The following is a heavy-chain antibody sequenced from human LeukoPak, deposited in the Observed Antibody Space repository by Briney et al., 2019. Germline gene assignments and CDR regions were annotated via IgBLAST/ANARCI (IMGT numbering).Heavy chain of an antibody. Sequence: PSETLSLTCAVYGGSFSGYYWSWIRQPPGKGLEWIGEINHSGSTNYNPSLKSRVTISVDTSKNQFSLKLSSVTAADTAVYYCARGYTCCSSSSCPFVEYWGQGTLVTVSS. CDR3: ARGYTCCSSSSCPFVEY. D-gene: IGHD2-2*01. V-gene: IGHV4-34*01. J-gene: IGHJ4*02. CDR2: INHSGST. CDR1: GGSFSGYY.